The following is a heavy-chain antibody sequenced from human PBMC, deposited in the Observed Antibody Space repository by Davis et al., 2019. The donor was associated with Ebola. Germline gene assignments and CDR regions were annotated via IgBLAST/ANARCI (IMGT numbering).Heavy chain of an antibody. CDR2: ISSSSSYI. D-gene: IGHD3-9*01. Sequence: GESLKISCAASGFTFSSYSMDWVRQAPGKGLEWVSSISSSSSYIYYADSVKARFTISRDNAKNSLYLQMNSLRTEDTALYYCARVNAATGYSRFNLWGQGTLVTVSS. CDR1: GFTFSSYS. V-gene: IGHV3-21*04. CDR3: ARVNAATGYSRFNL. J-gene: IGHJ5*02.